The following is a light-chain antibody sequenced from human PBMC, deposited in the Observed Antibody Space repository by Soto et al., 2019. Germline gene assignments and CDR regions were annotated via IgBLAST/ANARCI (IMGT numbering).Light chain of an antibody. CDR1: QTITSFY. CDR3: QQFGGYPPRFT. Sequence: IVLTQSPGTLSLSPGERATLTCRASQTITSFYLARYQQKPDQAPRLLIYGTSTRATGIPYRFSGSGSGTDFTLTNRKPEHEDFAVYYGQQFGGYPPRFTFGAGTKVDVK. CDR2: GTS. V-gene: IGKV3-20*01. J-gene: IGKJ3*01.